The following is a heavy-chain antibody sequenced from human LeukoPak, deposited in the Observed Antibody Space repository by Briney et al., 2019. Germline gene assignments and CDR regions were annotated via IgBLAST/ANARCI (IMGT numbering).Heavy chain of an antibody. J-gene: IGHJ4*02. Sequence: PGGSLRLSCAASGFIFSNYWMSWVRQAPGKGLEWVADIKQDGSAKYYMRSVKGRFTISRDSAKNSLYLQMNSLRAEDTAVYYCARIGSRDGYTVDFWGQGTLVTVSS. CDR2: IKQDGSAK. D-gene: IGHD5-24*01. CDR1: GFIFSNYW. CDR3: ARIGSRDGYTVDF. V-gene: IGHV3-7*01.